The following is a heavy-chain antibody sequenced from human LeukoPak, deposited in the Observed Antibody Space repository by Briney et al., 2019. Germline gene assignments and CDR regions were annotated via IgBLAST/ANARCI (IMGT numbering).Heavy chain of an antibody. D-gene: IGHD2-15*01. Sequence: GASVKVSCKASGGTFSSYAISWVRQAPGQGLEWMGGIIPIFGTANYAQKFQGRVTITADESTSTAYMELSSLRSEDTAVYYCARDLCSGGSCVFDYWGQGTLVTVSS. V-gene: IGHV1-69*13. J-gene: IGHJ4*02. CDR2: IIPIFGTA. CDR3: ARDLCSGGSCVFDY. CDR1: GGTFSSYA.